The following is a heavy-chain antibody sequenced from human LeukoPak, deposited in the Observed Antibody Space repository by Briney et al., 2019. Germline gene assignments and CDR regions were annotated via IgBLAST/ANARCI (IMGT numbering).Heavy chain of an antibody. J-gene: IGHJ4*02. D-gene: IGHD3-22*01. CDR3: AISRYYAFDY. V-gene: IGHV3-7*02. Sequence: GGSLRLSCAGSGFTFSSDWMTWVRQAPGKGLEWVANISPDGSNKHYLDSVKGRFTISRDNTKNSLFLQMNSPRAEDTALYYCAISRYYAFDYWGQGSLVTVSS. CDR1: GFTFSSDW. CDR2: ISPDGSNK.